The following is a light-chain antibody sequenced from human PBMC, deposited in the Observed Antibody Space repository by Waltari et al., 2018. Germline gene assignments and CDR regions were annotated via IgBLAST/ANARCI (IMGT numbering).Light chain of an antibody. J-gene: IGKJ1*01. CDR1: QSLVHSDGATY. V-gene: IGKV2-30*02. CDR2: KVS. CDR3: MQGTHWPRT. Sequence: DVVMTQSPLSLPVTLGQPASISCRSSQSLVHSDGATYLNWFQQRPGQSPRRLIYKVSNRDSGVPDRFGGSGSGTDFTLKISRVEAEDVAVYYCMQGTHWPRTFGQGTKVEIK.